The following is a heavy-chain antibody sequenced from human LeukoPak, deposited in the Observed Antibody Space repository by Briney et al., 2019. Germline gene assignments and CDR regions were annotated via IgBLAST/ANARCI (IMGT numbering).Heavy chain of an antibody. J-gene: IGHJ4*02. D-gene: IGHD5-24*01. CDR1: GFTFSDHA. CDR2: ISYDGRSK. V-gene: IGHV3-30*04. CDR3: ARGKNKNMATVIDY. Sequence: PGGPLRLSCAASGFTFSDHALHWARQTPGKGLEWLTLISYDGRSKYYADYVRGRFTVSRDNSKNTLDLQMNAVRPEDTAVYYCARGKNKNMATVIDYWGQGTLVTVSS.